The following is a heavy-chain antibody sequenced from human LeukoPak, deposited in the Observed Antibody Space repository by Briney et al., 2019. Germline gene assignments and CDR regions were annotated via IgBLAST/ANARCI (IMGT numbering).Heavy chain of an antibody. CDR1: GFTFSSYA. V-gene: IGHV3-23*01. Sequence: GGSLRLSCAASGFTFSSYAMSWVRQAPGKGLEWVSAISGSGGSTYYADSVKGRFTISRDNAKNSLYLQMNSLRAEDTAVYYCATLTYYYDSSGYPFDYWGQGTLVTVSS. CDR2: ISGSGGST. J-gene: IGHJ4*02. D-gene: IGHD3-22*01. CDR3: ATLTYYYDSSGYPFDY.